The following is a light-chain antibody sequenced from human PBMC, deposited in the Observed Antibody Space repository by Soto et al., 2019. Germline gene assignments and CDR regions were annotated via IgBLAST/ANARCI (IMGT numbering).Light chain of an antibody. V-gene: IGKV1-9*01. CDR3: QQSSAHPLF. J-gene: IGKJ4*01. Sequence: IQLTQSPSVLSASIGDRVSISCRASQDIAHNLNWYQQKPGRAPQLLIFEKSTLLYGVPARFSGSGSGTEFTLTISSLQPVDFGTYYCQQSSAHPLFFGGGTRVQIK. CDR1: QDIAHN. CDR2: EKS.